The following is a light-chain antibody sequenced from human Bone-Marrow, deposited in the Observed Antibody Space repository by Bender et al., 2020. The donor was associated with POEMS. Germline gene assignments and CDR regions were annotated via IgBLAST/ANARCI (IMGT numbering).Light chain of an antibody. V-gene: IGLV2-23*02. J-gene: IGLJ1*01. CDR2: EDT. CDR1: NTDLGPHSV. CDR3: SSYDATTTLFV. Sequence: QSALTQPASVSESPGQSITVSCTGDNTDLGPHSVVSWYQQHPGRVPKLMIYEDTKRPSGVSDRFSASKSGSTASLTISGLQAEDEAAYYCSSYDATTTLFVFGSGTKVSVL.